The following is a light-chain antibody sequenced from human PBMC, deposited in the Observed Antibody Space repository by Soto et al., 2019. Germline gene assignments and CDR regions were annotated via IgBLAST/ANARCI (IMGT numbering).Light chain of an antibody. V-gene: IGKV1-39*01. CDR3: QQSYSIPLT. CDR2: AAS. CDR1: QSISSY. Sequence: DIQITQSPSSLSASVGDRVTITCRASQSISSYLNWYQQKPGRAPKLLIYAASSLQSGVPSRFSGSESATDFTLTISSLQPEDFATYYCQQSYSIPLTFGGGTKVQLK. J-gene: IGKJ4*01.